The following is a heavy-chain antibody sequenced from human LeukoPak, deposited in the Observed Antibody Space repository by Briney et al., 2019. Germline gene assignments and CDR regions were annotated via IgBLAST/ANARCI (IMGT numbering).Heavy chain of an antibody. D-gene: IGHD3-9*01. CDR2: NYYSGST. J-gene: IGHJ3*02. CDR1: GGSISSSSYY. V-gene: IGHV4-39*01. Sequence: SETLSLTCTVSGGSISSSSYYWAWIRQPPGQGLEWFGSNYYSGSTYYNPSLNSRVTMSVDTSKNQFSLKLSSVTAADTAIYYCARQGYDILTGYIDAFDTWGQGTMVTVSS. CDR3: ARQGYDILTGYIDAFDT.